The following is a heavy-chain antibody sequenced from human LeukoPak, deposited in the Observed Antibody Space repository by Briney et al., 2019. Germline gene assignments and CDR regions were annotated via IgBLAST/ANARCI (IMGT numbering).Heavy chain of an antibody. CDR2: FNHSGST. CDR3: ARGGLRYYDSSGYRWFDP. D-gene: IGHD3-22*01. J-gene: IGHJ5*02. CDR1: GGSFSGYY. Sequence: SETLSLTCAVYGGSFSGYYWSWIRQPPGKGLEWIGEFNHSGSTNYNPSLKSRVTISVDTSKNQFSLKLSSVTAADTAVYYCARGGLRYYDSSGYRWFDPWGQGTLVTVSS. V-gene: IGHV4-34*01.